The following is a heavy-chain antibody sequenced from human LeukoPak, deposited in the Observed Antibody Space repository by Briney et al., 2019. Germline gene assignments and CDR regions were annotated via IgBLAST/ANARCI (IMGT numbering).Heavy chain of an antibody. Sequence: GGSLRLSCAASGFSFSDYYMSWVRQAPGKGLEWVSYISSSSSTNYAESVKGRFTISRDNAKNSLYLQMNSLRAEDTAVYYCARENSYSSDWYRLDHWGQGTLVTVSS. J-gene: IGHJ4*02. D-gene: IGHD6-13*01. CDR2: ISSSSST. CDR3: ARENSYSSDWYRLDH. V-gene: IGHV3-69-1*02. CDR1: GFSFSDYY.